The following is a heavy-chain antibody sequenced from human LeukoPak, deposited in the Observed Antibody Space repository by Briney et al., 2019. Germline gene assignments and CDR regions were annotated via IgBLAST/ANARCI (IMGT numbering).Heavy chain of an antibody. D-gene: IGHD6-6*01. CDR2: IIPILGIA. Sequence: SVKVSCKASGGTFSSYAISWVRQAPGQGLEWMGRIIPILGIANYAQKFQGRVTITADKSTSTAYMELSSLRSEDTAVYYCARRGSSSSASDYWGQGTLVTVSS. CDR3: ARRGSSSSASDY. V-gene: IGHV1-69*04. J-gene: IGHJ4*02. CDR1: GGTFSSYA.